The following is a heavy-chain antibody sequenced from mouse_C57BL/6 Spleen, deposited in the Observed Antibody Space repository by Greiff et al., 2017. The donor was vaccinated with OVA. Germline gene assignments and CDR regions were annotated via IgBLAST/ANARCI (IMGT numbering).Heavy chain of an antibody. Sequence: EVKLMESGGDLVKPGGSLKLSCAASGFTFSSYGMSWVRQTPDKRLEWVATISSGGSYTYYPDSVKGRFTISRDNAKNTLYLQMSSLKSEDTAMYYCARTAQATYYFDYWGQGTTLTVSS. D-gene: IGHD3-2*02. J-gene: IGHJ2*01. CDR1: GFTFSSYG. CDR3: ARTAQATYYFDY. CDR2: ISSGGSYT. V-gene: IGHV5-6*01.